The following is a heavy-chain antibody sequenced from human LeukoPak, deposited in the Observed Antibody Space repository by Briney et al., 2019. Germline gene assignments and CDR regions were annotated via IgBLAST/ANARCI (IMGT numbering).Heavy chain of an antibody. Sequence: SETLSLTCTVSGGSISSNYWSWIRQPAGKGLEWIGRIYSSGSTNYNPSLKSRVTVSVDTSKNQFYLRLSSVTAADAAVYYCARVQSSGWYPYWGQGTLVTVSS. CDR1: GGSISSNY. CDR2: IYSSGST. D-gene: IGHD6-19*01. V-gene: IGHV4-4*07. CDR3: ARVQSSGWYPY. J-gene: IGHJ4*02.